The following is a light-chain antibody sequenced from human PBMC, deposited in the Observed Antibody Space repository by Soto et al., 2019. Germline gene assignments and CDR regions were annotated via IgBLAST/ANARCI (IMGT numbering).Light chain of an antibody. V-gene: IGLV1-40*01. Sequence: QSALTQPPSVSGAPGQRITISCTGSSSNIGAGYDVHWYQQLPGTAPKLLIYDNTNRPSGVPDRFSGSKSGTSASLAITGLQAEDEADYYCQSYDSSLSGSYVFVTGTKVTVL. J-gene: IGLJ1*01. CDR1: SSNIGAGYD. CDR2: DNT. CDR3: QSYDSSLSGSYV.